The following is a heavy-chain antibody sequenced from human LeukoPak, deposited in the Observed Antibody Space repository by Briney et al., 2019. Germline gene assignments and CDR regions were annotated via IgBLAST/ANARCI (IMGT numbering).Heavy chain of an antibody. Sequence: ASVKVSCKTSGYAFINFDITWVRQAPGQGLEWMGWISTYNGNTNYAQNVQDRVTMTTDTSTSTAYMELRSLRSDDTAVYYCARRQQITMIEASYYYYYYMDVWGKGTTVTVSS. CDR2: ISTYNGNT. CDR1: GYAFINFD. V-gene: IGHV1-18*01. CDR3: ARRQQITMIEASYYYYYYMDV. D-gene: IGHD3-22*01. J-gene: IGHJ6*03.